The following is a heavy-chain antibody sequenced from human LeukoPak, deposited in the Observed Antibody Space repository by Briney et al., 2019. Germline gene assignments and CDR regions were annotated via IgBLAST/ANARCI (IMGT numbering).Heavy chain of an antibody. V-gene: IGHV4-61*02. CDR2: IYTSGST. J-gene: IGHJ4*02. CDR1: GDSISGGSYY. CDR3: ARDAWFGAGRTFAY. Sequence: SETLSLTCSVSGDSISGGSYYWSWIRQPAGKGLEWIGRIYTSGSTNYIPSLKSRLTISVDTSKNQFSLRLSSVTAADTAVYYCARDAWFGAGRTFAYWGQGTLVTVSS. D-gene: IGHD3-10*01.